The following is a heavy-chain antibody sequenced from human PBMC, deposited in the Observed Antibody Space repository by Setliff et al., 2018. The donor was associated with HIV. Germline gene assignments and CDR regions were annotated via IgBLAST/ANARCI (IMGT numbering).Heavy chain of an antibody. J-gene: IGHJ6*03. CDR3: ARRTAPPSGFYSHYYLDV. Sequence: SETLSLTCTVSGGSINSGGYYWSWIRQHPGKGLEWIGYVYYSVSTYYNPSLKSRVTISVDTSKNQFSLKLSSVTAADTAVYFCARRTAPPSGFYSHYYLDVWGKGTTVTVSS. V-gene: IGHV4-31*03. D-gene: IGHD6-6*01. CDR2: VYYSVST. CDR1: GGSINSGGYY.